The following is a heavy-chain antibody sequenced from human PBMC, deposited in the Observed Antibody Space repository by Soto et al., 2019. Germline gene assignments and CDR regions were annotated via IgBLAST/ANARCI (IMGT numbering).Heavy chain of an antibody. J-gene: IGHJ6*03. CDR2: MNPNSGNT. Sequence: ASVKVSCKASGYTFTSYDINWVRQATGQGLEWMGWMNPNSGNTGYAQKFQGRVTMTRNTSISTAYMELSSLRSEDTAVYYCARGVRIVVVPAAMPDYYYYMDVWGKGTTVTVSS. CDR1: GYTFTSYD. V-gene: IGHV1-8*01. CDR3: ARGVRIVVVPAAMPDYYYYMDV. D-gene: IGHD2-2*01.